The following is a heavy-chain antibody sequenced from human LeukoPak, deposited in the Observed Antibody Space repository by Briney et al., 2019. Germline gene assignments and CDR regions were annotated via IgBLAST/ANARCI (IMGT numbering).Heavy chain of an antibody. CDR1: GGSISSSSYY. CDR3: ARQHSEVISLVRGVVPSWFDP. V-gene: IGHV4-39*02. CDR2: IYYSGSS. D-gene: IGHD3-10*01. Sequence: SETLSLTCTVSGGSISSSSYYWGWIRQPPGKGLEWIGSIYYSGSSYYNPSLKSRVTISVDTSKNHFSLRLGSVTAADTAVYYCARQHSEVISLVRGVVPSWFDPWGQGTLVTVSS. J-gene: IGHJ5*02.